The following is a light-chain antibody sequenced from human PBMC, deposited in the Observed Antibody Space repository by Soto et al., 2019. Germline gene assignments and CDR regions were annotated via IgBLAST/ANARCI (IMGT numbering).Light chain of an antibody. CDR2: EVS. Sequence: QSALTQPASVSGSPGQSITISCTGTSSDVGGFNYVSWYQQHPDKAPKLMIYEVSNRPSGVSNRFSGSKSGNTASLTISGLHTEDEAHYYCSSYTSSSTVVFGGGTKLTVL. CDR3: SSYTSSSTVV. CDR1: SSDVGGFNY. J-gene: IGLJ3*02. V-gene: IGLV2-14*01.